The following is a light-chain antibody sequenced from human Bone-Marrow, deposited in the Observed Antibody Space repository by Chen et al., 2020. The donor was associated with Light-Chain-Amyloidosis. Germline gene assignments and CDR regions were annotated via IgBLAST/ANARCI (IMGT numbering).Light chain of an antibody. CDR3: QQYYSAPFT. CDR2: WAS. V-gene: IGKV4-1*01. J-gene: IGKJ3*01. CDR1: QSVLYSSNNKNY. Sequence: DLVMTQSPDSLAVSLGESATINCKSSQSVLYSSNNKNYLAWYQQKPGQPPKLLISWASTRESGVPDRFTGSGSGTDFTLTISSLQAEDVAVYYCQQYYSAPFTFGPGTKVKIK.